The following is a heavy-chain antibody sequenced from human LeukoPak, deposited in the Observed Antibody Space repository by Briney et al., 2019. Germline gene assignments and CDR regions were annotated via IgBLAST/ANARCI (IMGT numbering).Heavy chain of an antibody. CDR2: IHPGDSDT. V-gene: IGHV5-51*01. Sequence: GESLKISCKGSGYIFTTYWIGWVRPMPGKGLEWMGIIHPGDSDTRYSPSFQGQATISADKSISTAYLQWSSLKASDTAMYYCARHIRSTSSGDYWGQGTLVTVSS. J-gene: IGHJ4*02. CDR1: GYIFTTYW. CDR3: ARHIRSTSSGDY. D-gene: IGHD2-2*01.